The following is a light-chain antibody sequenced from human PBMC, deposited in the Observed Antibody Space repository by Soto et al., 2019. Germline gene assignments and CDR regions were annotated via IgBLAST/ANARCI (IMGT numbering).Light chain of an antibody. CDR2: AAS. V-gene: IGKV1-39*01. Sequence: DIQMTQSPSSLSASVGDRVTITCRASQSISSYLNWYQRKPGKAPKLLIYAASSLQSGVPSRFSGSGSGTDFTLIISSLQPEDFATYYCQQSYSTPPTFGGGTKVEIK. CDR3: QQSYSTPPT. J-gene: IGKJ4*01. CDR1: QSISSY.